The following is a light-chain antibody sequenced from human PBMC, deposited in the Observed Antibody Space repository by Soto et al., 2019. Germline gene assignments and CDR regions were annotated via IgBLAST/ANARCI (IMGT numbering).Light chain of an antibody. CDR1: QSISTY. CDR2: DAS. J-gene: IGKJ5*01. CDR3: EQYGDSPTN. V-gene: IGKV3-20*01. Sequence: EIVLTPSPGTLSLSPGERATLSCRASQSISTYLAWYQQKPGQAPRLLIYDASSRPTGIPDRFSGSGSGTDFTLTISSLEPEYGAVYYCEQYGDSPTNFGQGTRLEIK.